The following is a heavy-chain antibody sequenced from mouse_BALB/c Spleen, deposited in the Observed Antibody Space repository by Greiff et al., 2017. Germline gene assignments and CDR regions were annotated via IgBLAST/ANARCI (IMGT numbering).Heavy chain of an antibody. J-gene: IGHJ4*01. CDR3: ARAPGNAMDY. CDR2: INPSSGYT. Sequence: QVQLQQSAAELARPGASVKMSCKASGYTFTSYTMHWVKQRPGQGLEWIGYINPSSGYTEYNQKFKDKTTLTADKSSSTAYMQLSSLTSEDSAVYYCARAPGNAMDYWGQGTSVTVSS. V-gene: IGHV1-4*02. CDR1: GYTFTSYT.